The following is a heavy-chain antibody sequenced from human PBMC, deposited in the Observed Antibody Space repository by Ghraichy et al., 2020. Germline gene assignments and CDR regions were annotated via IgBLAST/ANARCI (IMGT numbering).Heavy chain of an antibody. D-gene: IGHD2-15*01. V-gene: IGHV4-30-4*01. J-gene: IGHJ4*02. CDR1: GGSISSGDYY. CDR3: ASYCSGGSCYSGAIDY. CDR2: IYYSGST. Sequence: SGTLSLTCTVSGGSISSGDYYWSWIRQPPGKGLEWIGYIYYSGSTYYNPSLKSRVTISVDTSKNQFSLKLSSVTAADTAVYYCASYCSGGSCYSGAIDYWGQGTLVTVSS.